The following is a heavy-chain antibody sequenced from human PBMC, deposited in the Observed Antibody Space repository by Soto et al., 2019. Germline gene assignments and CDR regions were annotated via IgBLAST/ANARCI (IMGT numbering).Heavy chain of an antibody. J-gene: IGHJ6*02. CDR3: ARTAAAGKNYYGVDV. CDR2: IYPGDSDT. CDR1: GYTFTSYW. D-gene: IGHD6-13*01. Sequence: GESLKISCKGSGYTFTSYWIGWMRQMPGKGLEWMGIIYPGDSDTRYSPSFQGQVTISADKSISTAYLQWSSLKASDTAMYYCARTAAAGKNYYGVDVWGQGTTVTVSS. V-gene: IGHV5-51*01.